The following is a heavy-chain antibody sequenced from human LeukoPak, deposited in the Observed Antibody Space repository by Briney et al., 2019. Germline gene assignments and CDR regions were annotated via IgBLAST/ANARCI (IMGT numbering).Heavy chain of an antibody. J-gene: IGHJ5*02. Sequence: SETLSLTCTVSGGSISSSSYYWGWIRQPPGKGLEWIGNIYYSGSTYYNPSLKSRVTISVDTSKNQFSLKLSSVTAADTAVYYCARVGRYYDSSGYYRRHNWFDPWGQGTLVTVSS. CDR2: IYYSGST. V-gene: IGHV4-39*01. CDR1: GGSISSSSYY. D-gene: IGHD3-22*01. CDR3: ARVGRYYDSSGYYRRHNWFDP.